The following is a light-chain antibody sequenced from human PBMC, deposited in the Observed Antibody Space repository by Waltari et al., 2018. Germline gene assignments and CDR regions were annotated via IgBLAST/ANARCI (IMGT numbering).Light chain of an antibody. CDR3: QQSYNAPHT. Sequence: DIQMTQSPSSLPASVGDRVTITCRSSQSISNYLNWYQHKPGEAPKHLVYVASNLQRGVPSRFSGSGSETDFTLTISSLQLEDFATYYCQQSYNAPHTFGQGTNVEIK. CDR2: VAS. V-gene: IGKV1-39*01. J-gene: IGKJ2*01. CDR1: QSISNY.